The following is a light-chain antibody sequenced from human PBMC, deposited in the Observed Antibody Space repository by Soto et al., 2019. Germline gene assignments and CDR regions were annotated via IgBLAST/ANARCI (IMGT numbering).Light chain of an antibody. Sequence: ESVLTQSPGTLSMSPGERATLSCRASQSVSSSYSAWYQQKPGQAPRLLIYCASSRATGSPDRFSGSGSWKDFSLTTSRLEPEDFAVHYCQQYGSSPFTFGPGTKVDIK. CDR3: QQYGSSPFT. CDR1: QSVSSSY. CDR2: CAS. V-gene: IGKV3-20*01. J-gene: IGKJ3*01.